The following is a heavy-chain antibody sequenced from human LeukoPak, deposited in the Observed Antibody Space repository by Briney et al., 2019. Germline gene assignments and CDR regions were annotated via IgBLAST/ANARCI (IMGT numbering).Heavy chain of an antibody. CDR2: ISSSGSTI. J-gene: IGHJ4*02. CDR1: GFTFSSYG. D-gene: IGHD5-18*01. Sequence: SGGSLRLSCAASGFTFSSYGMHWVRQAPGKGLEWVSYISSSGSTIYYADSVKGRFTISRHNAKNSLYLQMNSLRAEDTAIYYCARGYTYGLDFWGQGTLVTVSS. CDR3: ARGYTYGLDF. V-gene: IGHV3-48*04.